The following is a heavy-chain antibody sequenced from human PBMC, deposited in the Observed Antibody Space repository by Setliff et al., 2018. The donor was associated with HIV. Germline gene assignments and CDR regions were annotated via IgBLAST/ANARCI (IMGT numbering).Heavy chain of an antibody. CDR3: AREGSYYGGQ. J-gene: IGHJ4*02. D-gene: IGHD1-26*01. CDR2: IGYDGSTI. V-gene: IGHV3-30*02. CDR1: GFTFSGYG. Sequence: GGSLRLSCATSGFTFSGYGLHWVRQAPGKGLEWVSFIGYDGSTIYYADSVKGRFTISRDNWKNTAYLQMNSLRTEDTAVYYCAREGSYYGGQWGQGTLVTVSS.